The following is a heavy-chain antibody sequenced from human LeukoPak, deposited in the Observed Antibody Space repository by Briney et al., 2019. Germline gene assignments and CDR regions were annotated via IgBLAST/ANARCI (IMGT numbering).Heavy chain of an antibody. V-gene: IGHV3-23*01. CDR1: GFIFSNFA. Sequence: GGSLRLSCAVSGFIFSNFAMSWVRQAPGKGLEWVSGIDGGGGSTWNADSVKGRFTISRDNSKNTLYLQMNSLRAEDTAVYYCARDIVDYWGQGTLVTVSS. J-gene: IGHJ4*02. CDR3: ARDIVDY. CDR2: IDGGGGST. D-gene: IGHD3-16*02.